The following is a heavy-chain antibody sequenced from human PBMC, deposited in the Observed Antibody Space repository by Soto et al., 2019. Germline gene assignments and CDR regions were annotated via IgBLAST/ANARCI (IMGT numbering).Heavy chain of an antibody. CDR3: ARGALLLWFGELFPTGNWFDP. CDR2: INHSGST. V-gene: IGHV4-34*01. CDR1: GGSFSGYY. J-gene: IGHJ5*02. Sequence: TSETLSLTCAVYGGSFSGYYWSWIRQPPGKGLEWIGEINHSGSTNYNPSLKSRVTISVDTSKNQFSLKLSSVTAADTAVYYCARGALLLWFGELFPTGNWFDPWGQGTLVT. D-gene: IGHD3-10*01.